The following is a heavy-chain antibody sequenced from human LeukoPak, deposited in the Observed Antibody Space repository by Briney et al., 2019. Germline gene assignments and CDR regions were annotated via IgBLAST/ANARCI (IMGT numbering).Heavy chain of an antibody. CDR1: GVTVSGSY. CDR2: IYTSGDT. D-gene: IGHD1-26*01. V-gene: IGHV3-66*01. J-gene: IGHJ4*02. CDR3: VSVRYSGSCSPVPSFDC. Sequence: GGSLRLSCAASGVTVSGSYMSWVRQAPGKGLEWVSVIYTSGDTYYADSVKRRFTISRDSSKNTLYLQMNTLRTEDTAVYYCVSVRYSGSCSPVPSFDCWGQGTLVTVPS.